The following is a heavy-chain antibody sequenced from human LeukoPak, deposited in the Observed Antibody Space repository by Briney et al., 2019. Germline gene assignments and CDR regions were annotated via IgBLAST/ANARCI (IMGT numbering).Heavy chain of an antibody. D-gene: IGHD3-10*01. J-gene: IGHJ5*02. V-gene: IGHV1-2*02. CDR2: IDPNSGGT. CDR3: ARGHGSGSTNWFDP. CDR1: GYTFTGYY. Sequence: GASVKVSCKASGYTFTGYYMHWVRQAPGQGLEWMGWIDPNSGGTNYSQKFQGRVTMTRDMSTSTDYMDLRSLRSDDRAVYFCARGHGSGSTNWFDPWGQGTLVTVSS.